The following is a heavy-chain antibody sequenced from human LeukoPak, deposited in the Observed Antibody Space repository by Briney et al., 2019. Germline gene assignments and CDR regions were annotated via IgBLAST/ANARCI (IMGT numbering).Heavy chain of an antibody. V-gene: IGHV1-2*02. CDR1: GYTLTDYY. CDR2: INPNSGDT. D-gene: IGHD3-22*01. Sequence: ASVKVSCKASGYTLTDYYMHWVRQAPGHGLEWMGWINPNSGDTNYAQKFPGRVTMTRDTSISTAYMELSRLRSDDTAVYYCARDERYDSSGYPFDYWGQGTLVTVSS. CDR3: ARDERYDSSGYPFDY. J-gene: IGHJ4*02.